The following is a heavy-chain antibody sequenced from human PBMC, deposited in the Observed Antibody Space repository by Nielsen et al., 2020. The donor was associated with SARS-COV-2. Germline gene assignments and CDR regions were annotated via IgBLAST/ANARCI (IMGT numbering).Heavy chain of an antibody. J-gene: IGHJ4*02. CDR3: AKDFEPASYSSTPGPFDH. CDR1: GFTFDDYV. Sequence: PCAASGFTFDDYVMHWVRQAPGKGLEWVSGISWNSGSIGYADSVKGRFTISRDNAKNSLYLQMNSLGDEDTALYYCAKDFEPASYSSTPGPFDHWGQGTLVTVSS. D-gene: IGHD6-13*01. CDR2: ISWNSGSI. V-gene: IGHV3-9*01.